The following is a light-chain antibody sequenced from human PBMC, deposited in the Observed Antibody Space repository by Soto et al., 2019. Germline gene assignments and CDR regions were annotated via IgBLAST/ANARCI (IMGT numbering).Light chain of an antibody. Sequence: DIQMTQSPSSVSASVGDRLTITCRASRDISNSLAWYQQTPGKAPKLLLRGASSLHRGVPSRFSGSGYGTDFSLTISNLQPEDFATYYCQQLYSHPLTFGGRKRWRS. J-gene: IGKJ4*01. CDR1: RDISNS. CDR2: GAS. V-gene: IGKV1-12*01. CDR3: QQLYSHPLT.